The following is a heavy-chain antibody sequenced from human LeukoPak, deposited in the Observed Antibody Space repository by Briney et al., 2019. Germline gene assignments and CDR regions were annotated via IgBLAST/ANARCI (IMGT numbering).Heavy chain of an antibody. V-gene: IGHV3-48*03. Sequence: GRSLRLSXAASGFTFSSYEMNWVRQPPGKGLEWVSYISSSGSTIYYADSVKGRFTISRDNAKNSLYLQMNSLRAEDTAVYYCATLGATPDYWGQGTLVTVSS. J-gene: IGHJ4*02. CDR2: ISSSGSTI. D-gene: IGHD1-26*01. CDR1: GFTFSSYE. CDR3: ATLGATPDY.